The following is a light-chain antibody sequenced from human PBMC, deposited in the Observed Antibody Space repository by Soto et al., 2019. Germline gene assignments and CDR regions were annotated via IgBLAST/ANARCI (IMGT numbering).Light chain of an antibody. J-gene: IGLJ2*01. CDR2: DVN. Sequence: QSALTQPASVSGSPGQSITMSCTGTSSDIGAYNFVSWYQQHPGKAPKLMLYDVNIRPSGVSNRFSGSKSGNTASLTISGLQAEDEADYYCTSWTTSTTMIFGGGPKVTVL. CDR1: SSDIGAYNF. V-gene: IGLV2-14*03. CDR3: TSWTTSTTMI.